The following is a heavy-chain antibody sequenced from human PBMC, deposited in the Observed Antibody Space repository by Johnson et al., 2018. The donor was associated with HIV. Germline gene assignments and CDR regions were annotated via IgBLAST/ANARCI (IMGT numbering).Heavy chain of an antibody. V-gene: IGHV3-NL1*01. Sequence: QVQLVESGGGLVQPGRSLRLSCAASGFTFDDYAMHWVRQAPGKGLEWVSLIYRGGSTYYADSVKGRFTISRDNSKNTLYLQMNSLRAEDTAVYYCAKEGRYVEGAFDIWGQGTMVTVSS. CDR2: IYRGGST. CDR3: AKEGRYVEGAFDI. CDR1: GFTFDDYA. J-gene: IGHJ3*02. D-gene: IGHD5-12*01.